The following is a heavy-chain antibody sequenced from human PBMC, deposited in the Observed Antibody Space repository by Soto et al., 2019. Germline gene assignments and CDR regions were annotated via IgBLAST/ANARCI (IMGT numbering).Heavy chain of an antibody. CDR2: MNPKSGNT. CDR3: ARGAVVVPNGLIAGMDV. CDR1: GYTFISYD. V-gene: IGHV1-8*01. Sequence: ASVKVSCKASGYTFISYDINWVRQASGQGLEWMGWMNPKSGNTGYAQKFQGRVTMTTNTSVTTAYLELSSLTSEDTAVYYCARGAVVVPNGLIAGMDVWGLGTTVTVSS. D-gene: IGHD2-15*01. J-gene: IGHJ6*02.